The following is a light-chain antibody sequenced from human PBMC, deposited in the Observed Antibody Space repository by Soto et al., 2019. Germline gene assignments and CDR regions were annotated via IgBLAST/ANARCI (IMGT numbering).Light chain of an antibody. CDR2: GAS. CDR3: QHFGGTTFT. CDR1: QSVSSSY. J-gene: IGKJ5*01. V-gene: IGKV3-20*01. Sequence: EIVLPQSPGTLSLSPGAGAPLSGRASQSVSSSYIAWYQQRPGQTPSLLIYGASTRATGIPDRFSGSGSGTHFTLTISRLEPGDFAVYYCQHFGGTTFTFGQGTRLEIK.